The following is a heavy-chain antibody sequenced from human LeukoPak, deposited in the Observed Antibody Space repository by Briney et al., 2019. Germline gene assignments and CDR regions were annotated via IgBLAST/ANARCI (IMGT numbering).Heavy chain of an antibody. Sequence: ASVKVPCKASGYTFTSYDINWVRQASGQGLEWMGLMNPNSGNTGYAQKFQGRVTMNRNTSISTAYMELSSLRSADTAVYSCARGPSPFDPWGQGTLVTVSS. V-gene: IGHV1-8*01. CDR3: ARGPSPFDP. CDR1: GYTFTSYD. CDR2: MNPNSGNT. J-gene: IGHJ5*02. D-gene: IGHD6-6*01.